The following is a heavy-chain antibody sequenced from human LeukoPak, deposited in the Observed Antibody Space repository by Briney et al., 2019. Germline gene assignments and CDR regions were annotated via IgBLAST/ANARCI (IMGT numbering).Heavy chain of an antibody. J-gene: IGHJ4*02. CDR1: GFTLSNAW. Sequence: GGSLRLSCAASGFTLSNAWMSWVRQAPGKGLEWVGRIKSKAAGGTTDFAAPVKGRFTISRDDSKNTLHLEMNSLKTEDTAVYYCTTDGGSSNFDYWGQGTLVTVSS. CDR3: TTDGGSSNFDY. CDR2: IKSKAAGGTT. V-gene: IGHV3-15*01. D-gene: IGHD2-15*01.